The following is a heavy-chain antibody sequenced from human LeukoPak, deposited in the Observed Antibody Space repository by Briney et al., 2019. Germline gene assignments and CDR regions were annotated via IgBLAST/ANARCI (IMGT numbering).Heavy chain of an antibody. Sequence: GGSLRLSCAASGFTFSNYAMSWVRQAPGKGLEWVSTISGSGGSTYYADSVKGRFTISRDNSKNTVYLQMSSLRAEDTAVYYCAKGSGAYYLYGMDVWGQGTTVTVS. CDR2: ISGSGGST. CDR3: AKGSGAYYLYGMDV. CDR1: GFTFSNYA. V-gene: IGHV3-23*01. D-gene: IGHD3-22*01. J-gene: IGHJ6*02.